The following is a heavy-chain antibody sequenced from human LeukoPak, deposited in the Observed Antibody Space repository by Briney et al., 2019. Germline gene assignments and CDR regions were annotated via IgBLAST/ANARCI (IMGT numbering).Heavy chain of an antibody. CDR3: AKRGLDHDAFDI. V-gene: IGHV3-23*01. Sequence: GGSLRLSCAASGFPFSSYAMSWVRPAPGKGLEWVSAISGSGGSTYYADSVKGRFTISRDNSKNTLYLQMNSLRAEDTAVYYCAKRGLDHDAFDIWGQGTMVTVSS. CDR1: GFPFSSYA. CDR2: ISGSGGST. D-gene: IGHD6-19*01. J-gene: IGHJ3*02.